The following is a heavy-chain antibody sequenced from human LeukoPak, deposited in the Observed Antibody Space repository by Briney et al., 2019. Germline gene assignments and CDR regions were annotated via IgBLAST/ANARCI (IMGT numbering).Heavy chain of an antibody. D-gene: IGHD6-13*01. CDR1: GYTFTGYY. V-gene: IGHV1-2*02. CDR3: ARAERSSWYFGGVDP. CDR2: INPNSGGT. Sequence: ASVNVSCKGSGYTFTGYYMHWVRQAPGQGLEWMGWINPNSGGTNYAQKFQGRVTMTRDTSISTAYMELSRLRSDDTAVYYCARAERSSWYFGGVDPWGQGTLVTVSS. J-gene: IGHJ5*02.